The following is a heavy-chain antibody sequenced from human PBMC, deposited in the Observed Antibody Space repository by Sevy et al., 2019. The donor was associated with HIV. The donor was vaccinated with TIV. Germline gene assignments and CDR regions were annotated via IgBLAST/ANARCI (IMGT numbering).Heavy chain of an antibody. Sequence: GESLKISCAASGFTFSGNWMSWVRQAPGKGLEWVADIKEDGSEKYYEDSVKGRFTISRDNAKKSLYLQMNNLRAEDTAVYYCARDAGYCSSTSCYRGDYFDYWGQGTLVTVSS. D-gene: IGHD2-2*02. CDR3: ARDAGYCSSTSCYRGDYFDY. V-gene: IGHV3-7*01. CDR2: IKEDGSEK. CDR1: GFTFSGNW. J-gene: IGHJ4*02.